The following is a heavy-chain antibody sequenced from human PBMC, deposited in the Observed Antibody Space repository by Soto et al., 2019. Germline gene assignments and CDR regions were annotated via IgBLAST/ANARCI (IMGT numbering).Heavy chain of an antibody. J-gene: IGHJ3*02. Sequence: CKGSGYSFTSSWIGWVRQMPGKGLEWMAIIYPGDSDTRYSPSFQGQVTISADKSISTAYLQWSSLKASDTAMYYCARHVGGHCSGGSCYWTFDAFDIWGQGTMVTVSS. CDR1: GYSFTSSW. CDR2: IYPGDSDT. V-gene: IGHV5-51*01. D-gene: IGHD2-15*01. CDR3: ARHVGGHCSGGSCYWTFDAFDI.